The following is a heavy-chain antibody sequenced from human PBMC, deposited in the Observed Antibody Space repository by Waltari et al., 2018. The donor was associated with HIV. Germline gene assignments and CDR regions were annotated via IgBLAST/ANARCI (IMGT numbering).Heavy chain of an antibody. Sequence: EVQLVESGGGLIQPGGSLRLSCAASGFTVSSNYMSWVRQAPGKGLELVSVIYSGGSTYYADSVKGRFTISRDNSKNTLYLQMNSLGAEDTAVYYCASYPGGRLERDAFDIWGQGTMVTVSS. CDR1: GFTVSSNY. CDR2: IYSGGST. V-gene: IGHV3-53*01. D-gene: IGHD2-15*01. J-gene: IGHJ3*02. CDR3: ASYPGGRLERDAFDI.